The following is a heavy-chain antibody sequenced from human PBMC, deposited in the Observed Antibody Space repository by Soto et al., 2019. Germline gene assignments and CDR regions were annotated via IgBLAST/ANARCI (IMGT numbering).Heavy chain of an antibody. D-gene: IGHD3-10*01. V-gene: IGHV3-7*01. Sequence: GGSLRLSCAASALTFRNNWMSWVRQAPGKGLEWVANINQDGSEKSYVDSVKGRFTISRDRAKNSVYLHLSSLRAGDTAVYFCARGSWSSYFDFWGQGTLVTVSS. J-gene: IGHJ4*02. CDR1: ALTFRNNW. CDR3: ARGSWSSYFDF. CDR2: INQDGSEK.